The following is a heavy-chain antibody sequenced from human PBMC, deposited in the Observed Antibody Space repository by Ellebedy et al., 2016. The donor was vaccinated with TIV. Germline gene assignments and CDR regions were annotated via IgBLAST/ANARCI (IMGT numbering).Heavy chain of an antibody. J-gene: IGHJ6*02. CDR3: ARHALAAAVDYSGMDV. Sequence: MPSETLSLTCTVPGGSISSSGYYWGWIRQPPGKGLEWIGSIYYSGSTYYNPSLKTRVTISVDTSKNQFSLKLSSVTAADTAVYYCARHALAAAVDYSGMDVWGQGTTVTVSS. CDR2: IYYSGST. V-gene: IGHV4-39*01. CDR1: GGSISSSGYY. D-gene: IGHD6-13*01.